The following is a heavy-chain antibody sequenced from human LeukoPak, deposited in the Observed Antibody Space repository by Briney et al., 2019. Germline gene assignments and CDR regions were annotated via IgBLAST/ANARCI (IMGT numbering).Heavy chain of an antibody. CDR2: ISGGGSST. Sequence: GGSLRLSCAASELTFSTYAMGWVRQAPGMGLEWVSTISGGGSSTYYADSVKGRFTISRDNSKSTLYVQMNSLRAEDTAVYYCAKLRGAYSSDRRDFDYWGQGILVTVSS. CDR1: ELTFSTYA. D-gene: IGHD6-19*01. V-gene: IGHV3-23*01. CDR3: AKLRGAYSSDRRDFDY. J-gene: IGHJ4*02.